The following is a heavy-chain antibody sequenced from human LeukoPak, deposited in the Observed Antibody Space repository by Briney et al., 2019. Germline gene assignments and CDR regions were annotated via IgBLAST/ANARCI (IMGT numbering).Heavy chain of an antibody. CDR2: VSGVST. J-gene: IGHJ4*02. V-gene: IGHV3-23*01. CDR1: GFTFRTYA. D-gene: IGHD4-23*01. Sequence: GGSLRLSCAASGFTFRTYAMSWVRQAPGKGLEWVSAVSGVSTYYADSVKGRFTIFRDNSKSTLYLQMNSLRAEDTAVYYCAKDADGGKGFDNWGQGTLVIVSA. CDR3: AKDADGGKGFDN.